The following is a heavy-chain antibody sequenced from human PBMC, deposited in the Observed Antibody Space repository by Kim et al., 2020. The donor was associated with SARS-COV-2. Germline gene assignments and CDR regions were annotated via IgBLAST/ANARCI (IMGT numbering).Heavy chain of an antibody. CDR3: AREPRQPHYSDY. D-gene: IGHD1-1*01. Sequence: GGSLRLSCAASGFTVSSNYMNWVRQAPGKGLEWVSIIYSGGSTYYADSVRGRFTISRDNSKNTLYLQMNSLRAEDTAIYYCAREPRQPHYSDYWGQGTLVTVSS. CDR2: IYSGGST. J-gene: IGHJ4*02. CDR1: GFTVSSNY. V-gene: IGHV3-53*01.